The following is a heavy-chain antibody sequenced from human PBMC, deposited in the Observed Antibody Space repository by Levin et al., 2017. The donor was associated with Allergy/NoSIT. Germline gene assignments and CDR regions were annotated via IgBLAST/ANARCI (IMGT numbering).Heavy chain of an antibody. CDR3: ARGFNKYNFHY. J-gene: IGHJ4*01. CDR2: LNPNTGDT. CDR1: GYTFTDYY. D-gene: IGHD5-18*01. Sequence: ASVKVSCKSSGYTFTDYYIHWVRQAPGQGIEWMGWLNPNTGDTHTAQKFLGRVSMTRDTYITPSYLELSGLRSDDTAIFYCARGFNKYNFHYWGQGSLVTVSS. V-gene: IGHV1-2*02.